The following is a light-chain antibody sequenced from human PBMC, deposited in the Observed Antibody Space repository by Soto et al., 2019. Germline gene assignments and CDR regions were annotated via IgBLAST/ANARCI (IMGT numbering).Light chain of an antibody. V-gene: IGLV1-47*01. Sequence: QSVLTQPPSASGTPGQRVTISCSGSISNIGNNFVYLYQQLPGTAPKVLIYRNNERPLGVPDRFSGSKSGTSASLAISGLRSEDEADYYCAAWDDSLTRVVFGGGTKQTVL. CDR2: RNN. J-gene: IGLJ2*01. CDR1: ISNIGNNF. CDR3: AAWDDSLTRVV.